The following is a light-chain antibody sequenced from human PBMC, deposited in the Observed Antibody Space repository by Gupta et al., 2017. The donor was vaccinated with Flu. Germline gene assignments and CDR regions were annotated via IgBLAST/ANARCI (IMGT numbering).Light chain of an antibody. CDR2: SNN. CDR3: AAWDNSLNHFV. J-gene: IGLJ1*01. Sequence: QSVLPQPPSASGTPAQRVAIPCSGSSSNIGSNSVNWSQQLPGAAPKLLIYSNNQRPSGVPDRFSGSKSGTSASLAISGLQSEDEADYYCAAWDNSLNHFVFGTGTELTVL. V-gene: IGLV1-44*01. CDR1: SSNIGSNS.